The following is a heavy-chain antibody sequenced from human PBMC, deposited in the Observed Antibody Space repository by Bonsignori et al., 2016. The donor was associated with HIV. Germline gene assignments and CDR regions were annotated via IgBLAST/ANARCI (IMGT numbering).Heavy chain of an antibody. D-gene: IGHD3-10*01. CDR2: IIPILGIA. J-gene: IGHJ6*03. Sequence: WVRQAPGQGLEWMGGIIPILGIANYAQKFQGRVTITADKSTSTAYMELSSLRSEDTAVYYCAREGGSDYYYYMDVWGKGTTVTVSS. V-gene: IGHV1-69*10. CDR3: AREGGSDYYYYMDV.